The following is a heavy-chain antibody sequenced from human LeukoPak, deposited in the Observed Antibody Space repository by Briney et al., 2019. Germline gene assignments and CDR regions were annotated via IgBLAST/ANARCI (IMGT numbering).Heavy chain of an antibody. D-gene: IGHD6-19*01. CDR1: GYTFTSYD. V-gene: IGHV1-8*01. Sequence: ASVKVSCKASGYTFTSYDINWVRQATGQGLEWMGWMNPNSGNTGYAQKFQGRVTMTRNTSISTAYMELSSLRSEDTAVYYCARAAGSGWYYYYHYMDVWGKGTTVTSSS. J-gene: IGHJ6*03. CDR2: MNPNSGNT. CDR3: ARAAGSGWYYYYHYMDV.